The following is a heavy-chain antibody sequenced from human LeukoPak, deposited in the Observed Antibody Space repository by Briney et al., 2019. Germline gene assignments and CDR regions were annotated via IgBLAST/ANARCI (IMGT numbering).Heavy chain of an antibody. D-gene: IGHD4-17*01. Sequence: PGGSLRLSCAASGFTVSSNYMSWVRQAPGKGLEWVSLIYTGGNTYYADSVKGRFTLSRDNSKNTVYLQMNSLRAEDTAVYYCARWGLNDYGDNDAFDIWGQGTMVTVSS. J-gene: IGHJ3*02. V-gene: IGHV3-66*01. CDR2: IYTGGNT. CDR3: ARWGLNDYGDNDAFDI. CDR1: GFTVSSNY.